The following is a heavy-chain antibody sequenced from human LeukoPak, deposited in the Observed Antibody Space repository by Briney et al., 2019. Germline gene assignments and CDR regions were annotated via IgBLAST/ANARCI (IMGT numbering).Heavy chain of an antibody. D-gene: IGHD4-17*01. CDR2: IYHSGST. CDR3: ARGRYGDYNYFDY. CDR1: GGSISSGGYS. J-gene: IGHJ4*02. V-gene: IGHV4-30-2*01. Sequence: SETLSLTCAVSGGSISSGGYSWSWIRQPPGTGLEWIGYIYHSGSTYYNPSLKSRVTISVDRSKNQFSLKLSSVTAADTAVYYCARGRYGDYNYFDYWGQGTLVTVSS.